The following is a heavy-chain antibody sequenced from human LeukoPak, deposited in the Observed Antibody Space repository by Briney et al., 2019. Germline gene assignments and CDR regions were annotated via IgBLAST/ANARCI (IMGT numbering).Heavy chain of an antibody. J-gene: IGHJ4*02. CDR1: GFTFSSYE. V-gene: IGHV3-48*03. CDR3: ATPYSSSSY. D-gene: IGHD6-6*01. CDR2: ISSSGSTI. Sequence: GGSLRLSCAASGFTFSSYEMNWVRQAPGKGLEWVSYISSSGSTIYYADSVKGRFTISRDNAKNSLYLQMNSLRAEDTAVYYCATPYSSSSYWGQGTLVTVSS.